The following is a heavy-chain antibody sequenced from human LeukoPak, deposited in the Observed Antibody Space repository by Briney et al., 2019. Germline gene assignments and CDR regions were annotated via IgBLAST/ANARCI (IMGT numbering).Heavy chain of an antibody. V-gene: IGHV3-7*01. Sequence: PGGSLRLSCETSGFSFSTYWMSWVRQAPGKGLEWVANIRPDGSEKHYVDSVKGRFTISRDIAKQSVFLQMTSLRVEDTAVYYCARLSAMVRGPEDIFYFEYWGLGTLVTVSS. CDR2: IRPDGSEK. J-gene: IGHJ4*02. D-gene: IGHD3-10*01. CDR1: GFSFSTYW. CDR3: ARLSAMVRGPEDIFYFEY.